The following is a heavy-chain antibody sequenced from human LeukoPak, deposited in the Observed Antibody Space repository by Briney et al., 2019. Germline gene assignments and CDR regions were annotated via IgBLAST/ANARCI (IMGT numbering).Heavy chain of an antibody. D-gene: IGHD2-21*02. CDR1: GFTFSVYA. V-gene: IGHV3-33*08. J-gene: IGHJ4*02. CDR3: ARDDGVGVTAIVY. CDR2: IWYDGSNK. Sequence: GRSLRLSCAASGFTFSVYAMHWVRQAPGKGPEWVAVIWYDGSNKYYADSVKGRFTISRDNSKNTLYLQMNSLRAEDTAVYYCARDDGVGVTAIVYWGQGTLVTVSS.